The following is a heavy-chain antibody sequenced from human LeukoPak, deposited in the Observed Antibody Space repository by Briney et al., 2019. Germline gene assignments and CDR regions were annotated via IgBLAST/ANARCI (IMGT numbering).Heavy chain of an antibody. CDR1: GFTFSAHS. Sequence: GGSLRLSCAASGFTFSAHSMNWVRQAPGKGLEWVASISSRSSYIYYGGSVKGRFTVFRDNARNSVYLQMNSLRVEDTAVYYCVRRAVSGGEALDFDYWGQGTLVTVSS. V-gene: IGHV3-21*01. CDR3: VRRAVSGGEALDFDY. D-gene: IGHD6-19*01. J-gene: IGHJ4*02. CDR2: ISSRSSYI.